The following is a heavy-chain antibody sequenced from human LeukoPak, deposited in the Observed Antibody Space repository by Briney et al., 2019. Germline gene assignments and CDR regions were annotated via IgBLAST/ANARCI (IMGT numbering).Heavy chain of an antibody. CDR2: IYPDDSDT. D-gene: IGHD3-10*01. V-gene: IGHV5-51*01. Sequence: GESLKISCETSGYSFTTYWIGWVRQMPGAGLEWVGAIYPDDSDTRYSPSFQGQVAISADKSVRIAYLQWSTLKAADAAMYSCTRRRGASGSVNWFDPWSQGTLVTVSS. J-gene: IGHJ5*02. CDR3: TRRRGASGSVNWFDP. CDR1: GYSFTTYW.